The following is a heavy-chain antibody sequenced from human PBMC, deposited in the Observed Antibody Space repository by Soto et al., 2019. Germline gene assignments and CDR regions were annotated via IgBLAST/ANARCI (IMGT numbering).Heavy chain of an antibody. CDR1: AYTFTSSD. Sequence: VYCTAAAYTFTSSDVHWVRQDIGQGLVWMGWMNPNSGNTGYAQKFQGRVTMTRNTSISTAYMELSNLRSEDTAVYYCARGQGSGWSNWFDPWGQGTLVTVTS. CDR3: ARGQGSGWSNWFDP. D-gene: IGHD6-19*01. V-gene: IGHV1-8*01. CDR2: MNPNSGNT. J-gene: IGHJ5*02.